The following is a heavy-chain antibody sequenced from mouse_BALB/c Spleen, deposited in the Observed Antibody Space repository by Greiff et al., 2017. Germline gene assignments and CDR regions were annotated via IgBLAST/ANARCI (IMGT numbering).Heavy chain of an antibody. J-gene: IGHJ4*01. V-gene: IGHV5-12-2*01. Sequence: EVKVVESGGGLVQPGGSLKLSCAASGFTFSSYTMSWVRQTPEKRLEWVAYISNGGGSTYYPDTVKGRFTISRDNAKNTLYLQMSSLKSEDTAMYYCARHYYGSSYGYAMDYWGQGTSVTVSS. CDR1: GFTFSSYT. D-gene: IGHD1-1*01. CDR3: ARHYYGSSYGYAMDY. CDR2: ISNGGGST.